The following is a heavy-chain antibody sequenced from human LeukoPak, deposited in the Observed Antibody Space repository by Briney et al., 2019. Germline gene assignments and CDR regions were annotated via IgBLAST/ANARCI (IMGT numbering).Heavy chain of an antibody. D-gene: IGHD4-11*01. Sequence: GESLRISSAASGYNFTRHSIACVRQMPGKDLEWMGVIYPGDSDTRYSPSFQGHVTTSVDKAINTAYLHLSRLNASDSAMFSCARRDYNAYYFDSWGQGTLLAVSS. CDR2: IYPGDSDT. J-gene: IGHJ4*02. CDR3: ARRDYNAYYFDS. V-gene: IGHV5-51*01. CDR1: GYNFTRHS.